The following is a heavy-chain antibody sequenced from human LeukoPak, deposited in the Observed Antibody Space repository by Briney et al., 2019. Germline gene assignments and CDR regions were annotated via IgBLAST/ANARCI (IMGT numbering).Heavy chain of an antibody. D-gene: IGHD3-10*01. V-gene: IGHV4-59*08. Sequence: SETLSLTCTVSGGSISSYYGSWIRQPPGKGLEGIGYIYYSGSTNYNPSLTSRVIISVATSKNQFSLKLSSVTPADTAVYHCARPHNSGSPIDAFDIWGQGTLVTVSS. CDR3: ARPHNSGSPIDAFDI. CDR2: IYYSGST. CDR1: GGSISSYY. J-gene: IGHJ3*02.